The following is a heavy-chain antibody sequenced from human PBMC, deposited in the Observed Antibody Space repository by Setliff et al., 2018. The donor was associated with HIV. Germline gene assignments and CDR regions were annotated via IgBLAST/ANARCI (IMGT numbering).Heavy chain of an antibody. CDR3: ARLDLTTAGQIGYFHH. CDR1: GDSISGSY. Sequence: SETLSLTCTVSGDSISGSYWCWIRQPPGKGLEWIGYIYASGSANHNPSLKGRVSISVDTSKNQLSLKLSSVTATDTAVYYCARLDLTTAGQIGYFHHWGQGTQVTVSS. D-gene: IGHD6-13*01. V-gene: IGHV4-4*09. J-gene: IGHJ1*01. CDR2: IYASGSA.